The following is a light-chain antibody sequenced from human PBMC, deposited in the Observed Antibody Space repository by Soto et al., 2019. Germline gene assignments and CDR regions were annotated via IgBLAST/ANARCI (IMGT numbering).Light chain of an antibody. CDR1: SSDVGGYNY. J-gene: IGLJ1*01. Sequence: QSVLTQPASVSGSPGHSITISCTGTSSDVGGYNYVSWYQQHPGKAPKLMIYDVSNRPSGVSNRFSGSKSGNTASLTISGLQAEDEADYYCSSYTGSLYAFGTGTKVTVL. CDR2: DVS. CDR3: SSYTGSLYA. V-gene: IGLV2-14*01.